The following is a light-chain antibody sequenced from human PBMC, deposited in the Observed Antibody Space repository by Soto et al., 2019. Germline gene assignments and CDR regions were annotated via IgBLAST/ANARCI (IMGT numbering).Light chain of an antibody. CDR1: QSIKNY. Sequence: DIHMTQSPSSLSASLGDRVTITFRASQSIKNYLNWYQQKPGKAPKLLIYAASTLQSGVPSRFSGSGSGTDFTLTISSLQPEDFATYYCQQLNSYPRTFGQGTKVDIK. V-gene: IGKV1-17*01. J-gene: IGKJ1*01. CDR2: AAS. CDR3: QQLNSYPRT.